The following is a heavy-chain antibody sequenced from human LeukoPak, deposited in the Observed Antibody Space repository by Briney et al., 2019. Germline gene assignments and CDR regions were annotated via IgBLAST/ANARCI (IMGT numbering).Heavy chain of an antibody. D-gene: IGHD6-6*01. Sequence: QPGGSLRLSCAASGFTFSRRWMDWVRQAPGKGLEWVANTNPDGSVKQYVDSVKGRFTVSRDNAKNSLYLQMNSLRAEDTAVYYCLAESSTSWDGYWGQGTLVTASS. V-gene: IGHV3-7*01. CDR3: LAESSTSWDGY. J-gene: IGHJ4*02. CDR1: GFTFSRRW. CDR2: TNPDGSVK.